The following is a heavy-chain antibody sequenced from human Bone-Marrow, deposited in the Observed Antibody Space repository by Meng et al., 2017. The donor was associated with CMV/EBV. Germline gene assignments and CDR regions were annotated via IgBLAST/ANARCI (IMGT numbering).Heavy chain of an antibody. Sequence: SGPTLVKPTQTLTLTCTFSGFSLNTSGMCVGWVRQPPGKALEWLAVIDWDDDKYYSTSLATRLTISKDTSKSQVVLTMTNMTPVDTATYYCARTDLVGAPLDFDSWGRGTLVTVSS. CDR1: GFSLNTSGMC. J-gene: IGHJ4*02. CDR2: IDWDDDK. D-gene: IGHD3-16*01. V-gene: IGHV2-70*20. CDR3: ARTDLVGAPLDFDS.